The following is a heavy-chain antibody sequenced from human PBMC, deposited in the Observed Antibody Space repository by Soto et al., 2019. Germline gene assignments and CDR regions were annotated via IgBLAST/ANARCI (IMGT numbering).Heavy chain of an antibody. J-gene: IGHJ4*02. CDR3: AKKKIYYDSSGPFDS. Sequence: ASVKVSCKTSGYTFTGYYIHWVRQAPGQGLEWMGWINPNNGDTNYAQNFQGRVTMTRDTSISTASMELSSLISDDTAVYSCAKKKIYYDSSGPFDSGGRGPLVTV. V-gene: IGHV1-2*02. D-gene: IGHD3-22*01. CDR2: INPNNGDT. CDR1: GYTFTGYY.